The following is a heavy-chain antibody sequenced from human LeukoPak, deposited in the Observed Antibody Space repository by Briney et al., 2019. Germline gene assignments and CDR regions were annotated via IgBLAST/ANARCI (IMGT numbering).Heavy chain of an antibody. J-gene: IGHJ4*02. D-gene: IGHD4/OR15-4a*01. V-gene: IGHV4-34*01. Sequence: SETLSLTCDVYGGSFSGYYWSWIRQPPGKGLEWIGEINHSASTNYNPSLKSRVTISVDTSKNQFSLKLSSVTAADTAVYYCAREHDAGAAGDGTRYFDYWGKGTLVTVSS. CDR2: INHSAST. CDR1: GGSFSGYY. CDR3: AREHDAGAAGDGTRYFDY.